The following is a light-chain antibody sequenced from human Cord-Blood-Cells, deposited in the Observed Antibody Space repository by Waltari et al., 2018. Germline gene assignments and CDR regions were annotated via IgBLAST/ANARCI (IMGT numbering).Light chain of an antibody. CDR3: CSYAGSSTLV. CDR2: EGS. Sequence: QSALTQPASVTGSPGQSITLSCPGTSSDFGGYHLVSWYQQHPGKAPKLMIYEGSKRPSGVSNRFSGSKAGNTASLTISGLQAEDEADYYCCSYAGSSTLVFGGGTKLTVL. J-gene: IGLJ3*02. V-gene: IGLV2-23*01. CDR1: SSDFGGYHL.